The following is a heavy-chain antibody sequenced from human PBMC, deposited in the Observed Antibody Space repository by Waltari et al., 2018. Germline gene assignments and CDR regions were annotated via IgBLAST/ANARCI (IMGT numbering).Heavy chain of an antibody. V-gene: IGHV4-34*01. CDR1: GGSFTAFY. J-gene: IGHJ6*02. CDR2: SNQGETT. CDR3: ARGQGEGADV. D-gene: IGHD1-26*01. Sequence: QVQLQQWGAGLLKPSETLSLTCVVNGGSFTAFYWTWVRQPPGKGLEWIGDSNQGETTQYIPSLRGRVTISVDRARNQISLTLTSVTAADTAVYYCARGQGEGADVWAQGTAVTVS.